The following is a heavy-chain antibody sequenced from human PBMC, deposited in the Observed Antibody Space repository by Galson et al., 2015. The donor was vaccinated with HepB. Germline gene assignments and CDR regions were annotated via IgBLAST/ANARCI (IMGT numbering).Heavy chain of an antibody. D-gene: IGHD1-26*01. CDR1: GYTFTSYA. CDR3: ARRRMGATTGSYYFDY. Sequence: SVKVSCKASGYTFTSYAMHWVRQAPGQRLEWMGWINAGNGNTKYSQKFQGRVTITRDTSASTAYMELSSLRSEDTAVYYCARRRMGATTGSYYFDYWGQGTLVTVSS. CDR2: INAGNGNT. J-gene: IGHJ4*02. V-gene: IGHV1-3*01.